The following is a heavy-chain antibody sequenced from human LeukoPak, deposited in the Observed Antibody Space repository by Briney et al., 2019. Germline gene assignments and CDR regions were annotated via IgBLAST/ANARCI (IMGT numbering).Heavy chain of an antibody. V-gene: IGHV3-64*01. CDR1: GFTFSAHT. CDR3: AREKGGFDI. D-gene: IGHD2-15*01. J-gene: IGHJ3*02. Sequence: PGGSLRLSCAASGFTFSAHTMQWVRQAPGKGLEYVSAISNNGGSTYYANSVKGRFTISRDNSKNTLYLQMGSLRAEDMAVYYCAREKGGFDIWGQGTMVTVSS. CDR2: ISNNGGST.